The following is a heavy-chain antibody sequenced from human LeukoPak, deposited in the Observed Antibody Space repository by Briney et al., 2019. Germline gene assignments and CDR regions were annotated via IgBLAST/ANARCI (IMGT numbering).Heavy chain of an antibody. CDR2: ISAYNGNT. V-gene: IGHV1-18*01. D-gene: IGHD3-10*01. J-gene: IGHJ4*02. CDR3: ARDSVKFLWFGELYYFDY. CDR1: GYTFTSYG. Sequence: ASVKVSCKASGYTFTSYGISWVRQAPGQGLEWMGWISAYNGNTNYAQKLQGRVTMTTDTSTSTAYMELRSLRSDDTAVYYCARDSVKFLWFGELYYFDYWGQGTLVTVSS.